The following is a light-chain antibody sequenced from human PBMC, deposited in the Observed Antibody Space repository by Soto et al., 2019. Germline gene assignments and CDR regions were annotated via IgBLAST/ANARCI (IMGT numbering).Light chain of an antibody. CDR1: QGISSY. CDR3: QQYYSYPLT. CDR2: AAS. Sequence: AIRMTQSPSSFSASTGDRVTITCRASQGISSYLAWYQQKPGKAPKLLIYAASTLQSGVPSRFSGSGSGTDFTLTISCLQSEDFATYYCQQYYSYPLTFCGGTKGDIK. V-gene: IGKV1-8*01. J-gene: IGKJ4*02.